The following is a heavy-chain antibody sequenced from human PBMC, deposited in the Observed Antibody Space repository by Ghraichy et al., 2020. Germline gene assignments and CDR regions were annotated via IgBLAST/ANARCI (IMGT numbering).Heavy chain of an antibody. CDR2: ISSSSSTI. CDR1: GFTFSSYS. CDR3: ARDVGSGYDLLGGR. J-gene: IGHJ4*02. Sequence: GESLNISCAASGFTFSSYSMNWVRQAPGKGLEWVSYISSSSSTIYYADSVKGRFTISRDNAKNSLYLQMNSLRDEDTAVYYCARDVGSGYDLLGGRWGQGTLVTVSS. D-gene: IGHD5-12*01. V-gene: IGHV3-48*02.